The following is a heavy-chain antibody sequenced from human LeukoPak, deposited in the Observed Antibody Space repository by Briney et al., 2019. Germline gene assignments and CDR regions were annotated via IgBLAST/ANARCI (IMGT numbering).Heavy chain of an antibody. V-gene: IGHV3-21*01. Sequence: GGSLRLSCAASGFTFSSYSMNWVRQAPGKGLEWVSSISSSSSYIYYADSVKGRFTISRDNAKNSLYLQMNSLRAEDTAVYYCARALGRPNNDYPAGYWGQGTLVTVSS. J-gene: IGHJ4*02. CDR3: ARALGRPNNDYPAGY. CDR2: ISSSSSYI. D-gene: IGHD1/OR15-1a*01. CDR1: GFTFSSYS.